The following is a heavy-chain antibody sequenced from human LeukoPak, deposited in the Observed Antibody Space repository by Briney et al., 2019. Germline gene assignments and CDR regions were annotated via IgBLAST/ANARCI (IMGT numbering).Heavy chain of an antibody. V-gene: IGHV4-34*01. CDR3: ARGGRIAAAGTGYFDY. CDR2: INHSGST. Sequence: SETLSLTCAVYGGSFSGYYWSWIRQPPGMGLEWIGEINHSGSTNYNPSLKSRVTISVDTSKNQFSLKLSSVTAADTAVYYCARGGRIAAAGTGYFDYWGQGTLVTVSS. J-gene: IGHJ4*03. CDR1: GGSFSGYY. D-gene: IGHD6-13*01.